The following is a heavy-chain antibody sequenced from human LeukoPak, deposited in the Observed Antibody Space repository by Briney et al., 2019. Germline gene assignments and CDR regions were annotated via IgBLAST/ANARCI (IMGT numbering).Heavy chain of an antibody. Sequence: SETLSLTCAVYGGSFSGYYWSWIRQPPGKGLEWIGEINRSGSTNYNPSLKSRVTISVDTSKNQFSLKLSSVTAADTAVYYCASLSGSYTLGGYWGQGTLVTVSS. D-gene: IGHD1-26*01. J-gene: IGHJ4*02. CDR3: ASLSGSYTLGGY. V-gene: IGHV4-34*01. CDR2: INRSGST. CDR1: GGSFSGYY.